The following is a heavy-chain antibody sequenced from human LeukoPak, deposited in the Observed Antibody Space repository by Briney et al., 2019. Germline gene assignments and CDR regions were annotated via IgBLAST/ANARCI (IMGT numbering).Heavy chain of an antibody. CDR2: VNSDGSST. CDR3: ASLTYTYSSGFIDY. CDR1: GFTFSSYW. D-gene: IGHD6-19*01. V-gene: IGHV3-74*01. J-gene: IGHJ4*02. Sequence: GGSLRLSCAASGFTFSSYWMHWVRQAPGKGLVWVSRVNSDGSSTTYADSVKGRFTISRDNAKNTLYLQMNSLRAEDTAVYYCASLTYTYSSGFIDYWGQGTLVTVSS.